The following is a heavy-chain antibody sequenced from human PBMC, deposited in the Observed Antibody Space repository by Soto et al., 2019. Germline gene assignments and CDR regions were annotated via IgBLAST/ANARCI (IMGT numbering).Heavy chain of an antibody. J-gene: IGHJ3*02. Sequence: PGGSLRLSCAASGFTFSSYSMNWVRQAPGKGLEWVSSISSSSSYIYYADSVKGRFTISRDNAKNSLYLQMNSLRAEDTAVYYCASAYDSSGYYYHSGRTNDAFDIWRQGTMVTVSS. D-gene: IGHD3-22*01. CDR2: ISSSSSYI. CDR1: GFTFSSYS. V-gene: IGHV3-21*01. CDR3: ASAYDSSGYYYHSGRTNDAFDI.